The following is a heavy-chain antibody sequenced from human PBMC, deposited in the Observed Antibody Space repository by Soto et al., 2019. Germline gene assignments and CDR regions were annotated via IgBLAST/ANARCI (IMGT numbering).Heavy chain of an antibody. CDR1: GFTFSSYA. CDR3: AKYSFWELESGYFDY. D-gene: IGHD1-26*01. CDR2: ISGSGGST. Sequence: GGSLRLSCAASGFTFSSYAMSWVRQAPGKRLEWVSAISGSGGSTYYADSVKGRFTISRDNSKNTLYLQMNSLRAEDTAVYYCAKYSFWELESGYFDYWGQGTLVTVSS. J-gene: IGHJ4*02. V-gene: IGHV3-23*01.